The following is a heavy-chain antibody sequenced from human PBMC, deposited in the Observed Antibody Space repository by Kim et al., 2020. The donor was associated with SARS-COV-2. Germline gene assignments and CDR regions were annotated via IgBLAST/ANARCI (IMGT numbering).Heavy chain of an antibody. CDR1: GFTFSSYS. D-gene: IGHD2-21*02. Sequence: GGSLRLSCAASGFTFSSYSMNWVRQAPGKGLEWVSYISSSSSTIYYADSVKGRFTISRDNAKNSLYLQMNSLRDEDTAVYYCARDPYCGGDCYLPYFQHWGQGTLVTVSS. CDR2: ISSSSSTI. J-gene: IGHJ1*01. V-gene: IGHV3-48*02. CDR3: ARDPYCGGDCYLPYFQH.